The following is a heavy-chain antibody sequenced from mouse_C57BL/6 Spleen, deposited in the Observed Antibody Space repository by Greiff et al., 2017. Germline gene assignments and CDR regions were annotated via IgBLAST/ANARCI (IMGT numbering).Heavy chain of an antibody. CDR1: GYTFTSYW. CDR2: INPSNGGT. J-gene: IGHJ4*01. V-gene: IGHV1-53*01. CDR3: ARLGYDGYYGYAMDY. D-gene: IGHD2-3*01. Sequence: QVQLQQSGTELVKPGASVKLSCKASGYTFTSYWMHWVKQRPGQGLEWIGNINPSNGGTNYNEKFKSKATLTVDKSSSTAYMQLSSLTSEDSAVYYCARLGYDGYYGYAMDYWGQGTSVTVSS.